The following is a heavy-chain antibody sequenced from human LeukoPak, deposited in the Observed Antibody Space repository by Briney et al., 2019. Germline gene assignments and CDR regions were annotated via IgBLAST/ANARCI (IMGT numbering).Heavy chain of an antibody. Sequence: SWIRQPPGKGLEWIGYIYYSGSTYYNPSLKSRVTISVDTSKNQFSLKLSSVTAADTAVYYCARVEMATIRYWGQGTLVTVSS. J-gene: IGHJ4*02. V-gene: IGHV4-30-4*01. CDR2: IYYSGST. D-gene: IGHD5-24*01. CDR3: ARVEMATIRY.